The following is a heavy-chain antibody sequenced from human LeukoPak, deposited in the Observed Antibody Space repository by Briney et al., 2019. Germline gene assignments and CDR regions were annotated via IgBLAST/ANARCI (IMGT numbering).Heavy chain of an antibody. V-gene: IGHV4-34*01. CDR2: INHSGST. CDR3: ARGRGCSSTSCYVGSNWFDP. J-gene: IGHJ5*02. CDR1: GGSFSGYY. D-gene: IGHD2-2*01. Sequence: SETPSLTCAAYGGSFSGYYWSWIRQPPGKGLEWIGEINHSGSTNYNPSLKSRVTISVDTSKNQFSLKLSSVTAADTAVYYCARGRGCSSTSCYVGSNWFDPWGQGTLVTVSS.